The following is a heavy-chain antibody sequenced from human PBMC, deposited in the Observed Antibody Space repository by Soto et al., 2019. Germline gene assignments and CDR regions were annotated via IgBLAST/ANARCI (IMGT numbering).Heavy chain of an antibody. CDR3: ARSPRRVGGKWYLDY. Sequence: QVQLQESGPGLVKPSGTLSLTCGVSGDSFSSSNWWTWVRQPPGKGLEWIGDILPTGHTDYSPSLRSRVTISIDTSKKEFSLNLTSVTATDTAVYYCARSPRRVGGKWYLDYWGQGALVTVSS. J-gene: IGHJ4*02. CDR1: GDSFSSSNW. D-gene: IGHD2-15*01. V-gene: IGHV4-4*02. CDR2: ILPTGHT.